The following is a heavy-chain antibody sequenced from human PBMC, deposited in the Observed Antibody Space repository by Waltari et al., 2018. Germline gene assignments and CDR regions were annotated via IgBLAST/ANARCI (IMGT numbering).Heavy chain of an antibody. CDR3: ARGQIEQLVHGMDV. V-gene: IGHV1-69*01. CDR2: RSPILGTR. Sequence: QVQLVQSGAEVKKPGSSVKVSCKASGGTFSSYAISWVRQAPGQGLEWMGGRSPILGTRTYAKKFQGRVTITADESTSTAYMELSSLRSEDTAVYYCARGQIEQLVHGMDVWGQGTTVTVSS. J-gene: IGHJ6*02. CDR1: GGTFSSYA. D-gene: IGHD6-6*01.